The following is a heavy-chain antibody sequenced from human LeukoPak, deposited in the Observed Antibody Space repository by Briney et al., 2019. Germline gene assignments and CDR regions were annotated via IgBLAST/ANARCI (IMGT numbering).Heavy chain of an antibody. CDR3: ARGLREYSGIDY. V-gene: IGHV3-7*05. Sequence: GRSLRLSCAASGFTFSTYWMSWVRQAPGKGLKGVANIKEDGRERYYVDSGMGRFTISRENAKNSLYLKMNSLRAEDTAVYYCARGLREYSGIDYWGLGTLVTVSS. CDR2: IKEDGRER. CDR1: GFTFSTYW. D-gene: IGHD5-12*01. J-gene: IGHJ4*02.